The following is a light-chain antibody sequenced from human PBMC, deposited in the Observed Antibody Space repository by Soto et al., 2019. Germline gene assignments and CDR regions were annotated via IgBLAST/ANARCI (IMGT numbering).Light chain of an antibody. Sequence: DIQMTQSPSSLSASVGDRVTITCRASQSIRYYLNWYQQKPGKAPKLLIYAASSMQSGVPSRFSGSGSGTDFPLTISSLQPEEFATYYCQQSYSTPQNTFGQGTKLEIK. CDR1: QSIRYY. CDR2: AAS. CDR3: QQSYSTPQNT. V-gene: IGKV1-39*01. J-gene: IGKJ2*01.